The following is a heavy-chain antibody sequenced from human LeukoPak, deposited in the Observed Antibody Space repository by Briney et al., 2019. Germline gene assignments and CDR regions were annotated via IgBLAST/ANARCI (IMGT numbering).Heavy chain of an antibody. J-gene: IGHJ3*02. CDR2: IYHSGST. Sequence: PSQTLSLTCTVSGGSISSGGYYWSWIRQPPGKGLEWIGYIYHSGSTYYNPSLKSRVTISVDRSKNQFSLKLSSVTAADTAVYYCARIVVPDAFDIWGQGTMVPVSS. CDR3: ARIVVPDAFDI. CDR1: GGSISSGGYY. D-gene: IGHD1-26*01. V-gene: IGHV4-30-2*01.